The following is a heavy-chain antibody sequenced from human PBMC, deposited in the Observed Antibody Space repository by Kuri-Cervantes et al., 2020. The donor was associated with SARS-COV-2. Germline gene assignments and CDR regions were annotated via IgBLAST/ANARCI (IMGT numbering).Heavy chain of an antibody. CDR3: ARDLQYVVVVAASVGD. V-gene: IGHV1-2*02. Sequence: ASVKVSCKASGYTFTGYYIHWVRQAPGHGLEWMGWINPSGGGTHYSQKFQDRVTMTRDTSISTAYMELSRLRSDDTAVYYCARDLQYVVVVAASVGDWGQGTLVTVSS. D-gene: IGHD2-15*01. CDR1: GYTFTGYY. CDR2: INPSGGGT. J-gene: IGHJ4*02.